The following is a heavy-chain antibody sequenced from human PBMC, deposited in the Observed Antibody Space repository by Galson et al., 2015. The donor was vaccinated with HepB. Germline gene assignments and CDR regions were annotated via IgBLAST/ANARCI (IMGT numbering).Heavy chain of an antibody. CDR2: ISGSGDST. CDR1: GFTFSSYA. D-gene: IGHD6-6*01. V-gene: IGHV3-23*01. CDR3: AKALGPSSSSGSAAMDV. Sequence: SLRLSCAASGFTFSSYAMPWVRQAPGKGLEWVSVISGSGDSTYYADSVKGRFTISRDNSKSTLYLQMNNLRAEDTAVYYCAKALGPSSSSGSAAMDVWGQGTTVTVSS. J-gene: IGHJ6*02.